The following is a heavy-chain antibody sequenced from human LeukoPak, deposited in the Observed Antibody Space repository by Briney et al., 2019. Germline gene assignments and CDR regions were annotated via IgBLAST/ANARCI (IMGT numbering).Heavy chain of an antibody. CDR2: INPNSGGT. J-gene: IGHJ4*02. V-gene: IGHV1-2*02. Sequence: GASVKVSCKASGYTFTGYYMHWVRQAPGQGLEWMGWINPNSGGTNYAQTFQGRVTMTRDTSISTAYMELSRLRSDDTAVYYCAREGAYSTRAGYDYWGQGTLVTVSS. CDR1: GYTFTGYY. D-gene: IGHD6-13*01. CDR3: AREGAYSTRAGYDY.